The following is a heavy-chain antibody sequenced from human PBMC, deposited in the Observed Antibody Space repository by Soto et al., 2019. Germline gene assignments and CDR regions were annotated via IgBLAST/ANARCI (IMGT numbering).Heavy chain of an antibody. V-gene: IGHV3-15*07. D-gene: IGHD6-19*01. CDR3: TTDRAGYSSGWRDFGVDY. CDR1: GFTFSNAW. CDR2: IKSKTDGGTT. Sequence: GGSLRLSCAASGFTFSNAWMNWVRQAPGKGLEWVGRIKSKTDGGTTDYAAPVKGRFTISRDDSKNTLYLQMNSLKTEDTAVYYCTTDRAGYSSGWRDFGVDYWGQGTLVTVSS. J-gene: IGHJ4*02.